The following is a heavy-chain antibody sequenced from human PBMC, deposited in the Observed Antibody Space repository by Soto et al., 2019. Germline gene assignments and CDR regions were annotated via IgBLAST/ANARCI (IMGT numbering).Heavy chain of an antibody. V-gene: IGHV2-70*01. D-gene: IGHD3-22*01. J-gene: IGHJ3*02. CDR3: ARIRDYYDSSGYRVLGAFDI. CDR1: GFSLSTSGMC. CDR2: IDWDDDK. Sequence: GSGPTLVNPTQTLTLTCTFSGFSLSTSGMCVSWIRQPPGKALEWLALIDWDDDKYYSTSLKTRLTIPKDTSKNQVVLTMTNMDPVDTATYYCARIRDYYDSSGYRVLGAFDIWGQGTMVTVSS.